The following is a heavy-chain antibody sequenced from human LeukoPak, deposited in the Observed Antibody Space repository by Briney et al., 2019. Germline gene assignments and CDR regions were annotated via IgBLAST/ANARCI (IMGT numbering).Heavy chain of an antibody. J-gene: IGHJ6*03. CDR1: GGSIRSYY. CDR2: IYYSGST. Sequence: PSETLSLTCTVSGGSIRSYYWSWIRQPPGKGLEWIAYIYYSGSTNYNPSLKSRVTISVDTSKNQFSLKLSSVTAADTAVYYCARRNTVTTYGPFQFYYYYYMDVWGKGTTVTVSS. V-gene: IGHV4-59*01. D-gene: IGHD4-17*01. CDR3: ARRNTVTTYGPFQFYYYYYMDV.